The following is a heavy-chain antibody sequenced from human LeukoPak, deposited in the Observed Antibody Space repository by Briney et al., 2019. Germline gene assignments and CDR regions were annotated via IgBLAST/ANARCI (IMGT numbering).Heavy chain of an antibody. J-gene: IGHJ4*02. Sequence: ASVKVPCKASGYTFTSYGISWVRQAPGQGLEWMGWISAYNGNTNYAQKLQGRVTMTTDTSTSTAYMELRSLRSDDTAVYYCARDLGDYVWGSYRYHYWGQGTLVTVSS. CDR2: ISAYNGNT. CDR3: ARDLGDYVWGSYRYHY. D-gene: IGHD3-16*02. CDR1: GYTFTSYG. V-gene: IGHV1-18*01.